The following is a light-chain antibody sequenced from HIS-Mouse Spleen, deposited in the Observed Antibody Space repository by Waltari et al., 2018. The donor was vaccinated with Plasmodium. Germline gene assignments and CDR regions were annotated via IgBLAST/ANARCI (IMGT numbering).Light chain of an antibody. Sequence: QPVLTQPPSSSASPGQSARLTCTLPIDINVGNSNLYWYHPKPGSPPRYLLYYYSDSDKGQGSGVPSRFSGSKDASANTGILLISGLQSEDEADYYCMIWPSNASGVFGGGTKLTVL. V-gene: IGLV5-37*01. CDR2: YYSDSDK. CDR1: IDINVGNSN. CDR3: MIWPSNASGV. J-gene: IGLJ3*02.